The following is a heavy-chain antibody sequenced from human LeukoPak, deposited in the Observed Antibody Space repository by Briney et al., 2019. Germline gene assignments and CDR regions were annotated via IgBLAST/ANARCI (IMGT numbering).Heavy chain of an antibody. J-gene: IGHJ4*02. CDR3: ARDLYYYDSSGYYLHPCGY. CDR2: ISSSSSYI. D-gene: IGHD3-22*01. CDR1: GFTFSSYS. V-gene: IGHV3-21*01. Sequence: KTGGSLRLSCAASGFTFSSYSMNWVRQAPGKGLEWVSSISSSSSYIYYADSVKGRFTISRDNAKNSLYLQMNSLRAEDTAVYYCARDLYYYDSSGYYLHPCGYWGQGTLVTVSS.